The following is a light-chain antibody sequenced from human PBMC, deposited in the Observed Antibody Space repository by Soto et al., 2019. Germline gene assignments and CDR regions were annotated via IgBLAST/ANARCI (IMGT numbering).Light chain of an antibody. J-gene: IGKJ1*01. CDR3: QQRSTWPRT. CDR2: DAS. V-gene: IGKV3-11*01. CDR1: QSVGNY. Sequence: EIVLTQSPATLSLYPGERATLSCRASQSVGNYLDWYQQKPGQAPRLLIYDASNRATGIPARFSGSGSGTDFTLTISSLEPEDFAVYYCQQRSTWPRTFGQGTKVEIK.